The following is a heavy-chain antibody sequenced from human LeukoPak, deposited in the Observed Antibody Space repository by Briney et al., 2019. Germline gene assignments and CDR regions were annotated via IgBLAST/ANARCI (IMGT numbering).Heavy chain of an antibody. D-gene: IGHD2-2*01. J-gene: IGHJ4*02. Sequence: GGSLRLSCAASGFPFSSQGMSWVRQAPGKGLEWVSGIIGGGGSTYYADSVKGRFTISGDNSRNTLFLQMNSLRAEDTAVYYCAHGAMYQLDYWGQGTLVTVSS. CDR1: GFPFSSQG. V-gene: IGHV3-23*01. CDR2: IIGGGGST. CDR3: AHGAMYQLDY.